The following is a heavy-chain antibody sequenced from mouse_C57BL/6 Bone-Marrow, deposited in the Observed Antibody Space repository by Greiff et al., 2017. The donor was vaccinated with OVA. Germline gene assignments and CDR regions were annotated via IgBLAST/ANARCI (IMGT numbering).Heavy chain of an antibody. D-gene: IGHD2-1*01. CDR2: IDPSDSYT. CDR1: GYTFTSYW. CDR3: ARGEYGNYVVDYYAMDY. V-gene: IGHV1-69*01. Sequence: VKLQQPGAELVMPGASVKLSCKASGYTFTSYWMHWVKQRPGQGLEWIGEIDPSDSYTNYNQKFKGKSTLTVDKSSSTAYMQLSSLTSEDSAVYYCARGEYGNYVVDYYAMDYWGQGTSVTVSS. J-gene: IGHJ4*01.